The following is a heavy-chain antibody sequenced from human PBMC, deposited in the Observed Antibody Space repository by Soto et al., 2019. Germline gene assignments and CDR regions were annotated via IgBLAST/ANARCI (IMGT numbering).Heavy chain of an antibody. J-gene: IGHJ4*02. CDR2: IYYSGST. CDR3: AREAFWSGYYNYFDY. V-gene: IGHV4-30-4*01. Sequence: SETLSLTCTVSGGSISRGDYYWSWIRQPPGKGLEWIGYIYYSGSTYYNPSLKSRVTISVDTSKNQFSLKLSSVTAADTAVYYCAREAFWSGYYNYFDYWGQGTLVTVSS. CDR1: GGSISRGDYY. D-gene: IGHD3-3*01.